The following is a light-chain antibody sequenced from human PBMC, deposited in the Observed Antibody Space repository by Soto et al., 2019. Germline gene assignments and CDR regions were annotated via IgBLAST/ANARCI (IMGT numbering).Light chain of an antibody. CDR2: AAS. CDR3: LQDYNYPRT. J-gene: IGKJ1*01. Sequence: AIQMTQSPSSLSAAVGDRVTITCRASQDIRNGLGWYQQKPGKAPNLLIYAASSLHTGVPSRFSGSGSGSYFTLTISGLQPDDFATYYCLQDYNYPRTFGRGTKVEVK. CDR1: QDIRNG. V-gene: IGKV1-6*02.